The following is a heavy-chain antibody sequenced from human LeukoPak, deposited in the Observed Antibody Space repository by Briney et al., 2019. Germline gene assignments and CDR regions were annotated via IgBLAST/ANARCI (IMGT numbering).Heavy chain of an antibody. CDR2: INHSGST. V-gene: IGHV4-34*01. CDR1: GGSFSGYY. Sequence: SETLSRTCAVYGGSFSGYYWSWIRQPPGKGLEWIGEINHSGSTNYNPSLKSRVTISVDTSKNQFSLKLSSVTAADTAVYYCAREDLGRDIDYWGQGTLVTVSS. J-gene: IGHJ4*02. CDR3: AREDLGRDIDY. D-gene: IGHD2-15*01.